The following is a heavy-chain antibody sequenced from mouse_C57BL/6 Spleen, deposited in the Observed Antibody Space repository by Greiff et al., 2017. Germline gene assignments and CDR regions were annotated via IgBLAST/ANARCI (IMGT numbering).Heavy chain of an antibody. CDR1: GFTFSDYG. CDR2: ISSGSSTI. Sequence: VQLKESGGGLVKPGGSLKLSCAASGFTFSDYGMHWVRQAPEKGLEWVAYISSGSSTIYYADTVKGRFTISRDNAKNTLFLQMTSLRSEDTAMYYCAELGPNDDWGQGTTLTVSS. CDR3: AELGPNDD. D-gene: IGHD4-1*01. V-gene: IGHV5-17*01. J-gene: IGHJ2*01.